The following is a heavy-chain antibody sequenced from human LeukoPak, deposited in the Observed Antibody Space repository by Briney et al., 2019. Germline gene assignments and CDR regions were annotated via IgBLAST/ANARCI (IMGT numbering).Heavy chain of an antibody. CDR1: GFTFSSYW. J-gene: IGHJ4*02. Sequence: GGSLRLSCAASGFTFSSYWMHWVRQAPGKGLVWVSRINSDESDTSYADSVKGRFTISRDNAKNTLYLQMNSLRAEDTGVYYCARSCAGDCYAYDYWGQGTLVTVSS. D-gene: IGHD2-21*02. CDR2: INSDESDT. CDR3: ARSCAGDCYAYDY. V-gene: IGHV3-74*01.